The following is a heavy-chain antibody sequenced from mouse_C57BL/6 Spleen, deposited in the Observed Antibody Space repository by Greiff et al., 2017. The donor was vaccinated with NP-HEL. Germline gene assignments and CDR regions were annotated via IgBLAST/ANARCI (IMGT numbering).Heavy chain of an antibody. V-gene: IGHV1-81*01. CDR3: ASDRGFAY. CDR2: IYPRSGNT. CDR1: GYTFTSYG. Sequence: QVQLQQSGAELARPGASVKLSCKASGYTFTSYGISWVKQRTGQGLEWIGEIYPRSGNTYYNEKFKGKATLTADKSSSTAYMELRSLTSEDSAVYFCASDRGFAYWGQGTLVTVSA. J-gene: IGHJ3*01. D-gene: IGHD3-2*01.